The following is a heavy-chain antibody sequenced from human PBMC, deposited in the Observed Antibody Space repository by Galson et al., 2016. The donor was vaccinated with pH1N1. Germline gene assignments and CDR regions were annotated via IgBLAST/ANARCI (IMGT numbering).Heavy chain of an antibody. Sequence: SLRLSCAASGFTFSDYYMSWIRQAPGKGLEWVSYISSTGSTVYYADSVKGRFTVSRGNAKNSLYLQMNSLRPEDTAVCYCAREGRSDYGDYDGNYYGMDVWGQGTTVTVSS. CDR3: AREGRSDYGDYDGNYYGMDV. CDR1: GFTFSDYY. J-gene: IGHJ6*02. V-gene: IGHV3-11*04. D-gene: IGHD4-17*01. CDR2: ISSTGSTV.